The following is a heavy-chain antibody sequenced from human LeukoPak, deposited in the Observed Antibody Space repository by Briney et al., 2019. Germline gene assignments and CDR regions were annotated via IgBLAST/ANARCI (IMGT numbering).Heavy chain of an antibody. D-gene: IGHD6-13*01. CDR2: ISAYNGNT. CDR1: GYTFTSYG. J-gene: IGHJ4*02. Sequence: ASVKVSCKASGYTFTSYGISWVRQAPGQGLEWMGWISAYNGNTNYAQKLQGRVTMTTDTSTSTAYMELRSLRSDDTAVYYCARDRLGIAAAGRGDYWGQGTLVTVSS. V-gene: IGHV1-18*01. CDR3: ARDRLGIAAAGRGDY.